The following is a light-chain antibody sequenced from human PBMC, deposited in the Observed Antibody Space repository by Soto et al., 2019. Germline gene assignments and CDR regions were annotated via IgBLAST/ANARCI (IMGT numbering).Light chain of an antibody. V-gene: IGKV1-5*03. J-gene: IGKJ1*01. Sequence: DIQMTQSPSTLSASVGDRVTITCRASQSISSWLAWYQQKPGKAPKLLIHKASSLETGVPSRFSGSGSGTEFTLTISSLQPDDFATYFCQQYNIYATFGQGTKVEIK. CDR2: KAS. CDR1: QSISSW. CDR3: QQYNIYAT.